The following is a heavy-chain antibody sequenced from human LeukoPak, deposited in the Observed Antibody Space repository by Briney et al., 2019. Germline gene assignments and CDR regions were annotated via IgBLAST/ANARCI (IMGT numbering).Heavy chain of an antibody. CDR1: GLTFSDSA. CDR2: IRDKAKIYAT. CDR3: AKGEGASCYSSSDY. Sequence: GGSLRLSCVASGLTFSDSALHWVRQASGKGLEWVGRIRDKAKIYATSYAASVRGRFTISRDNSKNTLYLQMNSLTAGDTAVYFCAKGEGASCYSSSDYWGQGTLVTVSS. V-gene: IGHV3-73*01. J-gene: IGHJ4*02. D-gene: IGHD2-15*01.